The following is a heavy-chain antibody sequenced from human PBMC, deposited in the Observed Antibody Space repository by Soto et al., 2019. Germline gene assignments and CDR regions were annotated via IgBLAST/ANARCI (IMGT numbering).Heavy chain of an antibody. CDR1: GFRFSSYW. J-gene: IGHJ3*02. V-gene: IGHV3-7*01. Sequence: EVQLVESGGGWVQPGGSLRLSCAASGFRFSSYWMSWVRQAPGQGLEWVANIKQDGSEKDYVGSVKGRFTISRDNADYLLYLQMNSLRAEDTAVYYCAREGSRTFDSWGQGTEVSVSA. D-gene: IGHD3-10*01. CDR3: AREGSRTFDS. CDR2: IKQDGSEK.